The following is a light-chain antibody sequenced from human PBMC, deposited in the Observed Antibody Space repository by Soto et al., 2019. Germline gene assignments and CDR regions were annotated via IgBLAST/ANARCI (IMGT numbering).Light chain of an antibody. CDR3: GAWDSSLNVYV. J-gene: IGLJ1*01. Sequence: QSGLTQPPSVSAAPGHKVTISCSGTASNIGNDYVSWYQQLPGEAPQLLIYDNNRRPSGIPDRFSGSRSDTSATLGITGLQTGDEADYYCGAWDSSLNVYVFGTGSKVTVL. CDR1: ASNIGNDY. V-gene: IGLV1-51*01. CDR2: DNN.